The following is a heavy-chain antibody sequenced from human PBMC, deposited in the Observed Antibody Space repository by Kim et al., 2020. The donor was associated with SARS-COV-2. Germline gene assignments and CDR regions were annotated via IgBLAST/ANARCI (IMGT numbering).Heavy chain of an antibody. V-gene: IGHV1-46*03. CDR2: ITPSGDNA. J-gene: IGHJ4*02. CDR3: VRADHGQHFDF. CDR1: GYTFSDYY. Sequence: ASVKVSCKAFGYTFSDYYMHWVRQAPGQGLEWMGIITPSGDNANYTQKFEGRVTMTRDTSTSTVYMELSSLRSDDTAVYFCVRADHGQHFDFWGQGTLVTVSS.